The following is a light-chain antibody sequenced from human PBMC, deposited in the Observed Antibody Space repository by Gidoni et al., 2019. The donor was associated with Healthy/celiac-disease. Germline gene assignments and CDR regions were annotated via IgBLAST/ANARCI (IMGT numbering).Light chain of an antibody. CDR1: QSVLYSSTNKNY. CDR3: QQYYSTPWT. Sequence: DIVMTQSPDSLAVSLGERATINCKSSQSVLYSSTNKNYLDWYQQKPGQPPKLLIYWASTRESGVPDRFSGSGSGTDFTLTISSLQAEDVAVYYCQQYYSTPWTFGQGTKVEIK. CDR2: WAS. J-gene: IGKJ1*01. V-gene: IGKV4-1*01.